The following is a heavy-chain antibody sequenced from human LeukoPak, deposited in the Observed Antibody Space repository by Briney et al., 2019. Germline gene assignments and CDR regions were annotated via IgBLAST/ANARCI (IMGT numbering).Heavy chain of an antibody. J-gene: IGHJ4*02. CDR2: VYSSGST. V-gene: IGHV4-4*07. D-gene: IGHD3/OR15-3a*01. Sequence: KPSETLSLTCTVSGGAISGYYWSWIRPPAGKGLEWLGRVYSSGSTKYNPSLESRVTMSVDTSKNQFSLKLNFVTAADTAVYYCARVGSGYDFFDYWGQGTLVTVSS. CDR1: GGAISGYY. CDR3: ARVGSGYDFFDY.